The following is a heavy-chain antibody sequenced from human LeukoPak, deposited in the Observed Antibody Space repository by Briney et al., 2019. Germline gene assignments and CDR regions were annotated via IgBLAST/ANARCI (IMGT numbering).Heavy chain of an antibody. CDR1: GFTFSNYW. CDR2: IKGDGSQK. D-gene: IGHD3-22*01. CDR3: ARDVNPRLVNYYDGSGYYFDGFDI. V-gene: IGHV3-7*01. J-gene: IGHJ3*02. Sequence: GSLRLSCAASGFTFSNYWMTWVRQAPGKGLEWLANIKGDGSQKHYVDSVEGRFTISRDNAENSLYLQMNSLRAEDTAVYYCARDVNPRLVNYYDGSGYYFDGFDIWGQGTLVTVSS.